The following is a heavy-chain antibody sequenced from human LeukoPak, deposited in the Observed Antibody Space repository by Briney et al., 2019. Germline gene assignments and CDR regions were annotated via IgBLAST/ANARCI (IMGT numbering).Heavy chain of an antibody. CDR2: ISSNGSTI. CDR3: ARGHYYMDV. CDR1: GFTFSSYE. J-gene: IGHJ6*03. Sequence: GGSLRLSCAASGFTFSSYEMNWVRQAPGKGLEWVSYISSNGSTIYYADSVKGRFTISRDNAKNSLYLQMNSLRAEDTAVYYCARGHYYMDVWGKGTTVTISS. V-gene: IGHV3-48*03.